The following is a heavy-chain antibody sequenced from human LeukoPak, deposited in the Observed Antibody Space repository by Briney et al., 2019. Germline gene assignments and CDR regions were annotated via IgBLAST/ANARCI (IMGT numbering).Heavy chain of an antibody. CDR3: ARDGNYYGMDV. V-gene: IGHV3-7*01. J-gene: IGHJ6*02. Sequence: GGSLRLSCAASGFTFSSYWMSWVRLAPGKGLEWVANIKQDGSEKYYVDSVKGRFTISRDNAKNSLYLQMNSLSVEDTAVYYCARDGNYYGMDVWGQGTTVTVSS. CDR1: GFTFSSYW. CDR2: IKQDGSEK.